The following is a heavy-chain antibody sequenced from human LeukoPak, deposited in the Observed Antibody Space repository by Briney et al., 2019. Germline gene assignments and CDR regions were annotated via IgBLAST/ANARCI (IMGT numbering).Heavy chain of an antibody. CDR1: GYSFTNYW. CDR3: ARRQGITWYIDY. J-gene: IGHJ4*02. Sequence: GSLKVSCKGSGYSFTNYWISWVRQMPGKGLEWMGRIDPSDSYTNYSPSFQGQVTISADKSISTAYLQWSSLKASDTAMYYCARRQGITWYIDYWGQRTVDADSS. D-gene: IGHD2-21*01. CDR2: IDPSDSYT. V-gene: IGHV5-10-1*04.